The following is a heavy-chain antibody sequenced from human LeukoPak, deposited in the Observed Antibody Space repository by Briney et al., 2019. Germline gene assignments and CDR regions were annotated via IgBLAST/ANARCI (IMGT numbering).Heavy chain of an antibody. CDR1: GGSISSYY. J-gene: IGHJ4*02. V-gene: IGHV4-59*08. D-gene: IGHD5-18*01. CDR2: IYYSGST. Sequence: PSETLSLTCTVSGGSISSYYWSWIRQPPGKGLEWIGYIYYSGSTNYNPSLKSRVTISVDTSKNQFSLKLSSVTAADTAVYYCARGGIQLWSNHFDYWGQGTLVTVSS. CDR3: ARGGIQLWSNHFDY.